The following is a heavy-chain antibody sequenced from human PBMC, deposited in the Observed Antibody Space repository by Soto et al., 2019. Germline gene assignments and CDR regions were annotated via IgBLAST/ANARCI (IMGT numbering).Heavy chain of an antibody. D-gene: IGHD1-26*01. Sequence: QVQLQESGPGLVKPSQTLSLTCTVSGGSISSGSYYWSWIRQHPGKGLEWIGYIYYSGSTYYTPSLKSRITISVYTSKSQFSLKLSSVTAADTALYYWARAWDSMETPPHDYWGQGTLVTDS. V-gene: IGHV4-31*03. CDR3: ARAWDSMETPPHDY. CDR1: GGSISSGSYY. J-gene: IGHJ4*02. CDR2: IYYSGST.